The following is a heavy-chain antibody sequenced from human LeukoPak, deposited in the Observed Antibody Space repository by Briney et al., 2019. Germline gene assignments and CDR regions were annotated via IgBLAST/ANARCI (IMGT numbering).Heavy chain of an antibody. D-gene: IGHD2/OR15-2a*01. CDR3: ARYFHYYYYMDV. CDR2: ISSSSYI. J-gene: IGHJ6*03. V-gene: IGHV3-21*01. Sequence: GGSLRLSCAASGFTFSSYSMNWVRQAPGKGLEWVSSISSSSYIYYSDSVKGRFTISRDNAKNSLYLQMNSLRAEDTAEYYCARYFHYYYYMDVWGKGTTVTVSS. CDR1: GFTFSSYS.